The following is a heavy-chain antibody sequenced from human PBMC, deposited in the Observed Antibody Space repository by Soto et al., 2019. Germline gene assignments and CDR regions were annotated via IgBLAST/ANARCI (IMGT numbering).Heavy chain of an antibody. CDR2: IWYDGSNK. D-gene: IGHD5-12*01. Sequence: QVQLVESGGGVVQPGRSLRLSCAASGFTFSSYGMHWVRQAPGKGLEWVAVIWYDGSNKYYADSVKGRFTISRDNSKNTLYLQMNSLRAEDTAVYYCARDVTSSLGYSGYDSPRRIYYYYGMDVWGQGTTVTVSS. CDR1: GFTFSSYG. CDR3: ARDVTSSLGYSGYDSPRRIYYYYGMDV. V-gene: IGHV3-33*01. J-gene: IGHJ6*02.